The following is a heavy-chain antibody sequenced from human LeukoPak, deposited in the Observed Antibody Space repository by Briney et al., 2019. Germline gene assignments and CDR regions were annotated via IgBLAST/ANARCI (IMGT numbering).Heavy chain of an antibody. CDR3: ARAGKYYDILTGYYLPYYYYYGMDV. CDR2: IYYSGST. V-gene: IGHV4-59*01. CDR1: GGSISSYY. D-gene: IGHD3-9*01. Sequence: SETLSLTCTVPGGSISSYYWSWIRQPPGKGLEWIGYIYYSGSTNYNPSLKSGVTISVDTSKNQFSLKLSSVTAADTAVYYCARAGKYYDILTGYYLPYYYYYGMDVWGQGTTVTVSS. J-gene: IGHJ6*02.